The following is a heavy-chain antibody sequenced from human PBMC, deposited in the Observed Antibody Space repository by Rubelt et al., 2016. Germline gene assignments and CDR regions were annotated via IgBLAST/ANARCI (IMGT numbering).Heavy chain of an antibody. CDR1: GGSFSGYY. CDR3: ARRKVPGSYYLKHDAFDI. CDR2: INHSGST. D-gene: IGHD1-26*01. J-gene: IGHJ3*02. V-gene: IGHV4-34*01. Sequence: QVQLQQWGAGLLKPSETLSLTCAVYGGSFSGYYWSWIRQPPGKGLEWIGEINHSGSTNYNPSCKMRVTISVGTSKNQCSRRLWSVTAADTAVYYCARRKVPGSYYLKHDAFDIWGQGTMVTVSS.